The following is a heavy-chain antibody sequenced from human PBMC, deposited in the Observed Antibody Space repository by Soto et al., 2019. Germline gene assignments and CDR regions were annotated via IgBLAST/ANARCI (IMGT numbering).Heavy chain of an antibody. CDR1: GYTFTSYD. D-gene: IGHD2-8*02. V-gene: IGHV1-8*02. CDR2: MNPNSGNT. CDR3: ARARRTGVIDP. Sequence: ASVKVSCKASGYTFTSYDINWVRQATGQGLEWMGWMNPNSGNTGYAQKLQGRVTMTRNNSISTAYMELSSLRSEDTAVYYCARARRTGVIDPWGQGTLVTISS. J-gene: IGHJ5*02.